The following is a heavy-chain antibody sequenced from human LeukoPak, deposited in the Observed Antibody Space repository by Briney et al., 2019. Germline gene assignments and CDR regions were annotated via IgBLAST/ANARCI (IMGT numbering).Heavy chain of an antibody. CDR2: INPNSGGT. V-gene: IGHV1-2*02. Sequence: EASVKVSCKASGYTFTGYYMHWVRQAPGQGLEWMGWINPNSGGTNYAQKLQGRVTMTTDTSTATAYMELRSLRSDDTAVYYCARGGNYFRFDPWGEGTLVTVSS. CDR1: GYTFTGYY. D-gene: IGHD1-26*01. J-gene: IGHJ5*02. CDR3: ARGGNYFRFDP.